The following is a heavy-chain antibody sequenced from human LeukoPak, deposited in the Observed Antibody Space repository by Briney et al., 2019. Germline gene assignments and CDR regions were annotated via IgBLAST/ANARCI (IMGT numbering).Heavy chain of an antibody. CDR3: AKERTRYCLNGICDTKKDAFDI. CDR2: ISEDGGST. V-gene: IGHV3-43*02. Sequence: PGGSLRLSCAASGLTFNDYAMNWVRQAPGKGLEWVSLISEDGGSTYYADSVEGRFTISRDNIKNSLYLQTNSLRTEDTALYYCAKERTRYCLNGICDTKKDAFDIWGQGTMVTVSS. J-gene: IGHJ3*02. CDR1: GLTFNDYA. D-gene: IGHD2-8*01.